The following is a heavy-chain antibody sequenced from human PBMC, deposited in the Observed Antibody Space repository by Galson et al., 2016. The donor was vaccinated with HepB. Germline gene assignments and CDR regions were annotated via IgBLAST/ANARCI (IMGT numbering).Heavy chain of an antibody. D-gene: IGHD1-26*01. CDR2: INWNGGTT. J-gene: IGHJ6*02. CDR3: ARDDLGNGWDV. Sequence: SLRLSCAASGFTFDDYGMSWVRQAPGKGLEWVAGINWNGGTTAHIDSVKGRVNISRDNGKNSLYLQMNSMRAEDTALYYCARDDLGNGWDVWGQGTTVTVSS. CDR1: GFTFDDYG. V-gene: IGHV3-20*04.